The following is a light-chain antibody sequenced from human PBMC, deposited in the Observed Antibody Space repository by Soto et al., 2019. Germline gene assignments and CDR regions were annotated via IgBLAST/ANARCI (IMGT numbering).Light chain of an antibody. CDR2: EVN. V-gene: IGLV2-23*02. J-gene: IGLJ1*01. CDR1: SSDVGSYYP. Sequence: SALTQPASMSGSPGQSITISCTGTSSDVGSYYPVSWFQQHPGKAPKLIIYEVNKRPSGFSDRFSGSKSGNTASLTISGLQAADEAEYYCCSYAGDTTFFVFGTGTKLTVL. CDR3: CSYAGDTTFFV.